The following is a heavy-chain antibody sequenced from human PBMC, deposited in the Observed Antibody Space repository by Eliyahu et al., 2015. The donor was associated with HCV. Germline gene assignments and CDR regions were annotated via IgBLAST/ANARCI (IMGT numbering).Heavy chain of an antibody. V-gene: IGHV3-23*01. CDR1: GFPFSTYA. J-gene: IGHJ4*02. CDR2: IDGGTDST. Sequence: EVQLLESGGGLVQPGASLRLSCVASGFPFSTYAMSWVRQAPGKGLEWVSSIDGGTDSTYYADSVRGRFTISRDNSKNTLYLQMNALRAEDTAVYYCAKDDVVLGGRIAVADHFDFWGQGTLVTVSS. CDR3: AKDDVVLGGRIAVADHFDF. D-gene: IGHD6-19*01.